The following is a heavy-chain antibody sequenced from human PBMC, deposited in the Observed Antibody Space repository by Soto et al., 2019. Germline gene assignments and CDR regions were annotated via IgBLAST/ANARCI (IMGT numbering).Heavy chain of an antibody. CDR1: GFTFSSSW. D-gene: IGHD4-17*01. CDR2: ISPGGSMT. CDR3: ARGVHGDSDY. V-gene: IGHV3-74*03. J-gene: IGHJ4*02. Sequence: GGSLRLSCAASGFTFSSSWMHWVRQARGKGLVWVSRISPGGSMTTYADSVKGRFTISRDDAKNTVYLQMNSLGVEDTAVYYCARGVHGDSDYWGQGTLVTVSS.